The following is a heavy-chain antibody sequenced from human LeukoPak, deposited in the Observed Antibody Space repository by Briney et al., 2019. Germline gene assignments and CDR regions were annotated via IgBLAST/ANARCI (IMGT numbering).Heavy chain of an antibody. CDR2: IYYSGST. Sequence: SETLSLTCAVYGGSFSGYYWSWIRQPPGKGLEWIGSIYYSGSTYYNPSLKSRVTISVDTSKNQFSLKLSSVTAADTAVYYCACQPRYYYDSSGAGYWGQGTLVTVSS. J-gene: IGHJ4*02. D-gene: IGHD3-22*01. CDR3: ACQPRYYYDSSGAGY. CDR1: GGSFSGYY. V-gene: IGHV4-34*01.